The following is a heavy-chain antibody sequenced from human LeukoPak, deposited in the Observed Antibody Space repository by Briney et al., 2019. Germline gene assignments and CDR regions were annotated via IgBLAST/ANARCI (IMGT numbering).Heavy chain of an antibody. Sequence: PSETLSLTCAVYGGSFSGYYWSWIRQPPGKGLEWIGEINHSGSTNYNPSLKSRVTISVDTSKNQFSLKLSSVTAADTAVYYCAREGSSGYYLDAFDIWGQGTMVTVSS. V-gene: IGHV4-34*01. J-gene: IGHJ3*02. CDR1: GGSFSGYY. CDR3: AREGSSGYYLDAFDI. D-gene: IGHD3-22*01. CDR2: INHSGST.